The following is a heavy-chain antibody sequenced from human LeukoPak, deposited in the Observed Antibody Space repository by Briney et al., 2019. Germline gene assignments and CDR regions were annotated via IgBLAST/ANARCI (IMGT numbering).Heavy chain of an antibody. CDR1: GYTFTSYG. D-gene: IGHD6-19*01. CDR2: ISAYNGNT. J-gene: IGHJ5*02. Sequence: ASVTVSFKASGYTFTSYGSSWVRQAPGQGLEWMGWISAYNGNTNYAQKLQGRVTMTTDTSTSTAYMELRSLRSDDTTVYYCARRGSGWYWFDPWGQGTLVTVSS. CDR3: ARRGSGWYWFDP. V-gene: IGHV1-18*01.